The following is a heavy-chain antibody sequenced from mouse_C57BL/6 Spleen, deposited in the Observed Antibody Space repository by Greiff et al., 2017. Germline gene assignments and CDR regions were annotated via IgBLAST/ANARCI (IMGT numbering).Heavy chain of an antibody. Sequence: EVQVVESGGGLVKPGGSLKLSCAASGFTFSDYGMPWVRQAPEKGLEWVAYISSGSSTIYYADTVKGRFTISRDNAKNTLFLQMTSLRSEDTAMYYCARRDYYGSSPYYAMDYWGQGTSVTVSS. J-gene: IGHJ4*01. CDR2: ISSGSSTI. V-gene: IGHV5-17*01. CDR1: GFTFSDYG. D-gene: IGHD1-1*01. CDR3: ARRDYYGSSPYYAMDY.